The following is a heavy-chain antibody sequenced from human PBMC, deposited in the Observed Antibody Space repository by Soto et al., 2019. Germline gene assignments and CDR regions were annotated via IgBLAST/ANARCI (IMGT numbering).Heavy chain of an antibody. Sequence: LSLTCTVSGDSISSSSYYWGWIRQPPGKGLEWIGNIFYSGSTYYNPSLESRLTISVDTSKNQFSLKLSSVTVADTAVYYCAGTNDYHYGMDVWDQGTTVTVSS. J-gene: IGHJ6*02. CDR1: GDSISSSSYY. V-gene: IGHV4-39*01. CDR2: IFYSGST. CDR3: AGTNDYHYGMDV.